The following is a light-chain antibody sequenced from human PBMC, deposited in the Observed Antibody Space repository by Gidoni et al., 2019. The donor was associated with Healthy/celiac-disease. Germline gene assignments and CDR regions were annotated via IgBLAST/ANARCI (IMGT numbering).Light chain of an antibody. V-gene: IGKV1-33*01. CDR2: DAS. CDR1: QDISNY. Sequence: IQMTHSPSSLSASVGDRVTITCQASQDISNYLNWYQQKPGKAPKLLIYDASNLETGVPSRFSGSGSGTDFTFTISSLQPEDIATYYCQQYDNLPCSFGQGTKLEIK. J-gene: IGKJ2*04. CDR3: QQYDNLPCS.